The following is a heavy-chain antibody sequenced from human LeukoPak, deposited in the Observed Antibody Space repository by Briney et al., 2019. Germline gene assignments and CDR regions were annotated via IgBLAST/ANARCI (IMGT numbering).Heavy chain of an antibody. CDR2: IYHSGST. CDR3: ARWMGHFDF. J-gene: IGHJ4*02. D-gene: IGHD2-2*03. Sequence: SETLSLTCTVSGGSISSYYWSWIRQPPGKGLEWIGYIYHSGSTNYNPSLKSRVTISVDMSKNQFSLRLRSVTAADTAVYYCARWMGHFDFWGQGTLVTVSS. V-gene: IGHV4-59*08. CDR1: GGSISSYY.